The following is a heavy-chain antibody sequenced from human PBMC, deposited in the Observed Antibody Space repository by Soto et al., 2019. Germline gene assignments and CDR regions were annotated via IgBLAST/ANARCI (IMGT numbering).Heavy chain of an antibody. Sequence: EVHLVESGGGLVQPGGSLRLSCAASGFNFSNYWLSWVRQAPGKGREWVGHIKKDGSEKYYVGSVVGRFTISRDNAENSLYLQMNSLRAEDTAVYYCARLYLAPPFTSLDHWGQGTLVTVSS. D-gene: IGHD3-16*01. CDR2: IKKDGSEK. V-gene: IGHV3-7*01. CDR3: ARLYLAPPFTSLDH. CDR1: GFNFSNYW. J-gene: IGHJ4*02.